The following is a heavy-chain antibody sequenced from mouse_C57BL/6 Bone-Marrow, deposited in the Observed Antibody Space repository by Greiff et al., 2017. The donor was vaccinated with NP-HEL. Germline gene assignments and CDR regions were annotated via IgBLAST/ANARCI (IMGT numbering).Heavy chain of an antibody. V-gene: IGHV6-3*01. J-gene: IGHJ2*01. Sequence: EVKVVESGGGLVQPGGSMKLSCVASGFTFSNYWMNWVRQSPEKGLEWVAQIRLKSGNYATHYAESVKGRFTIARDDSKSSVELQMNNLRDEDAGIYYFSTTVLPYYFDYWGQGTTLTVSS. CDR3: STTVLPYYFDY. D-gene: IGHD1-1*01. CDR2: IRLKSGNYAT. CDR1: GFTFSNYW.